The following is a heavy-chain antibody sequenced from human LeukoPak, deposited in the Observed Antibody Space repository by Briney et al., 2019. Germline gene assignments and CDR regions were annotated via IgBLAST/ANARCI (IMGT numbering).Heavy chain of an antibody. V-gene: IGHV3-21*01. CDR3: ARVAAAGTDYYYYMDV. CDR2: ISSSSSYI. Sequence: NPGGSLRLSCAASGFTFSSYSMNWVRQAPGKGLEWVSSISSSSSYIYYADSVKGRFTISRDNAKNSLYLQMNSLRAEDTAVYYCARVAAAGTDYYYYMDVWGKGTTVTVSS. J-gene: IGHJ6*03. CDR1: GFTFSSYS. D-gene: IGHD6-13*01.